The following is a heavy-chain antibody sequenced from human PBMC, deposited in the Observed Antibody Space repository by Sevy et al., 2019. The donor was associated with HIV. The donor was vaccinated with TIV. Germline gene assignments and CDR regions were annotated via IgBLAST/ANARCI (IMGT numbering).Heavy chain of an antibody. CDR3: ARDFYDFWSGYYQHYGMDV. Sequence: GGSLRLSCAASGFTVSSNYMSWVRQAPGNGLEWVSVIYSGGSTYYADSVKGRFTISRDNSKNTLYLQMNSLRAEDSAVYYCARDFYDFWSGYYQHYGMDVWGQGTTVTVSS. CDR2: IYSGGST. D-gene: IGHD3-3*01. J-gene: IGHJ6*02. CDR1: GFTVSSNY. V-gene: IGHV3-53*01.